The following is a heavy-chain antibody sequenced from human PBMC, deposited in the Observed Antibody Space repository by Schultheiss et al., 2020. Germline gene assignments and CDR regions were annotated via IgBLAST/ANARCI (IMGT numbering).Heavy chain of an antibody. CDR3: ARLGAGAAMYDY. CDR2: IYYSGST. CDR1: GGSISSGDYY. Sequence: SATLSLTCTVSGGSISSGDYYWSWIRQPPGKGLEWIGYIYYSGSTYYNPSLKSRVTISVDTSKNQFSLKLSSVTAADTAVYYCARLGAGAAMYDYWGQGTLVTVSS. J-gene: IGHJ4*02. V-gene: IGHV4-30-4*01. D-gene: IGHD2-2*01.